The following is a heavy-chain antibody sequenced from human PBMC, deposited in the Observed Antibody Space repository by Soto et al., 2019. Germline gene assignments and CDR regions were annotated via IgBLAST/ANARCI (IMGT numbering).Heavy chain of an antibody. J-gene: IGHJ5*02. V-gene: IGHV4-31*03. CDR3: ARRRGVVTWCDP. CDR1: GGSISSGGYY. D-gene: IGHD1-26*01. CDR2: IYYSGST. Sequence: QVQLQESGPGLVKPSQTLSLTCTVSGGSISSGGYYWSWIRQHPGKGLEWIGYIYYSGSTYYNPSLKRRVTISVETSKNQFALKLSSVTAADPAVYYCARRRGVVTWCDPWGQGTLVTVSS.